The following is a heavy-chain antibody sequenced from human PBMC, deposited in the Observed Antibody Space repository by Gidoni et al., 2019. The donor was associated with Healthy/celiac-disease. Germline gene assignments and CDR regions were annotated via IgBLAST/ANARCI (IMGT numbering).Heavy chain of an antibody. V-gene: IGHV1-69*01. Sequence: QVQLVQSGAEVKKPGSSSKVSCNASGGTFSSYAISWVRQAPGQGLEWMGGIIPIFGTANYAQKCQGRVTITADESTSTAYMELSSLRSEDTAVYYCARVEGAFGSSWSPFDYWGQGTLVTVSS. D-gene: IGHD6-13*01. CDR2: IIPIFGTA. CDR1: GGTFSSYA. J-gene: IGHJ4*02. CDR3: ARVEGAFGSSWSPFDY.